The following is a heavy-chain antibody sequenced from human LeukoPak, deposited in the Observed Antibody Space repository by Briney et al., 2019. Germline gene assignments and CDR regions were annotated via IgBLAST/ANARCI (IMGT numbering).Heavy chain of an antibody. D-gene: IGHD3-3*01. J-gene: IGHJ6*02. V-gene: IGHV3-48*01. CDR2: ISSSSSTI. Sequence: PGGSLRLSCAASGFTFSSYSMNWVRQAPGKGLEWVSYISSSSSTIYYADSVKGRFTISRDNAKNSLYLQMNSLRAEDTAVYYCARERLVGGEWLGRWAEKTNYYYGMDVWGQGTTVTVSS. CDR3: ARERLVGGEWLGRWAEKTNYYYGMDV. CDR1: GFTFSSYS.